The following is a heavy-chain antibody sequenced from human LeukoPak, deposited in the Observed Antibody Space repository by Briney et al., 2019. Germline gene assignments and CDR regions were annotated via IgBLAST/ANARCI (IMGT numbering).Heavy chain of an antibody. V-gene: IGHV3-21*01. CDR1: GFTFSNYN. J-gene: IGHJ4*02. CDR2: ISSSSSYI. CDR3: ASQARYCTNGVCYSQRYYFDY. D-gene: IGHD2-8*01. Sequence: GGSPRLSCAASGFTFSNYNMNWVRQAPGKGLEWVSSISSSSSYIYYADSVKGRFTISRDNAKNSLYLQMNSLRAEDTAVYYCASQARYCTNGVCYSQRYYFDYWGQGTQVTVSS.